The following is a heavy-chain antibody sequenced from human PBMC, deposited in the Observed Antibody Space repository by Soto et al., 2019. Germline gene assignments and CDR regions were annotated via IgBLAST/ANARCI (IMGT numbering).Heavy chain of an antibody. V-gene: IGHV1-58*01. D-gene: IGHD4-4*01. CDR1: GFTFTSSA. CDR3: TTDAVNYALEYGMDV. Sequence: ASVKVSCKASGFTFTSSAVQWVRQARGQRLEWIGWIVVGSGNTNYAQKLQERVTITRDMSTSTAYMEQSSLRSEDTAVNYCTTDAVNYALEYGMDVGGKGTTVTVS. CDR2: IVVGSGNT. J-gene: IGHJ6*04.